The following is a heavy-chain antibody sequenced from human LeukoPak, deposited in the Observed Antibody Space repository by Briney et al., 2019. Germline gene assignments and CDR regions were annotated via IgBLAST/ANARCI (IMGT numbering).Heavy chain of an antibody. CDR2: IYYSGST. V-gene: IGHV4-59*01. CDR1: GGSISSYY. Sequence: SETLSLTCTVSGGSISSYYWSWIRQPPGKGLEWIGYIYYSGSTNYNPSLKSRVTISVDTSKNQFSLKLSSVTAADTAVYYCARVTEEDFWSGYPGYYYCGMDVWGQGTTVTVSS. J-gene: IGHJ6*02. D-gene: IGHD3-3*01. CDR3: ARVTEEDFWSGYPGYYYCGMDV.